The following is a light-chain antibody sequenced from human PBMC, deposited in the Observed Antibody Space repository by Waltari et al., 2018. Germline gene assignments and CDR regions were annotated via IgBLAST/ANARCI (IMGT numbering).Light chain of an antibody. Sequence: SALTQPASVSGSPGQSITISCTGTSSDVGSYNLVSWYHQHPGKAPKRLIYEVTKRPPGVPDRFSGSKSGNTASMTVSGLQAEDEADYYCSSYAGSNNLVFGGGTKLTVL. CDR1: SSDVGSYNL. CDR2: EVT. V-gene: IGLV2-8*01. CDR3: SSYAGSNNLV. J-gene: IGLJ2*01.